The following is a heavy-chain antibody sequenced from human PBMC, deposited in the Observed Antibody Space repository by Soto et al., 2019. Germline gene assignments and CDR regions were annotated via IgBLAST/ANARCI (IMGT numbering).Heavy chain of an antibody. CDR3: AREGDDYNYDY. D-gene: IGHD4-4*01. CDR2: INPNTGGT. J-gene: IGHJ4*02. Sequence: GASVKVSCKASGYTFTAYYIHWMRHSPGQGPEWMGSINPNTGGTNYARKFQGWVTMTRDTSISTAYMELSSLRSNDTAIYYCAREGDDYNYDYWGQGTQVTVSS. CDR1: GYTFTAYY. V-gene: IGHV1-2*04.